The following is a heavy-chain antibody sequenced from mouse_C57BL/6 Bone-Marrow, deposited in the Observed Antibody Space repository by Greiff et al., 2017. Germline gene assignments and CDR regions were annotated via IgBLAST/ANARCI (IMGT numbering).Heavy chain of an antibody. CDR3: VSLRLDAMDY. V-gene: IGHV10-1*01. J-gene: IGHJ4*01. CDR1: GFSFNTYA. CDR2: IRSKSNNYAT. Sequence: EVKVVESGGGLVQPKGSLKLSCAASGFSFNTYAMNWVRQAPGKGLEWVARIRSKSNNYATYYADSVKDRFTISRDDSESMLYLQMNNLKTEDTAMYYCVSLRLDAMDYWGQGTSVTVSS.